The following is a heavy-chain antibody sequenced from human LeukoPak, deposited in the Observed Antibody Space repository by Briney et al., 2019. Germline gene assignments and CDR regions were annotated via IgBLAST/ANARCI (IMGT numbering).Heavy chain of an antibody. CDR3: ATLRFLEWLGDAFDI. Sequence: GGSLRLSCAASGFTFSSYGMHWVRQAPGKGLEWVAFIRYDGSNKYYADSVKGRFTISRDNSKNTRYLQMNSLRAEDTAVYYCATLRFLEWLGDAFDIWGQGTMVTVSS. D-gene: IGHD3-3*01. V-gene: IGHV3-30*02. CDR1: GFTFSSYG. CDR2: IRYDGSNK. J-gene: IGHJ3*02.